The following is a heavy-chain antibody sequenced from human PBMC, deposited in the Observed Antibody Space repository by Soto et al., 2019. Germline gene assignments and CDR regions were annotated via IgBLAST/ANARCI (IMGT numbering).Heavy chain of an antibody. V-gene: IGHV3-30*03. D-gene: IGHD3-22*01. CDR3: AIDRNYYDTSGYLEGTDY. CDR2: ISYDGSDK. CDR1: GFTFSSYG. J-gene: IGHJ4*02. Sequence: GGSLRLSCAASGFTFSSYGMHWVRQAPGKGLEWVALISYDGSDKYSAGSVKGQFTISRDNSKNTVYLQMNSLRAEDTAIYYCAIDRNYYDTSGYLEGTDYWGQGTLVTVSS.